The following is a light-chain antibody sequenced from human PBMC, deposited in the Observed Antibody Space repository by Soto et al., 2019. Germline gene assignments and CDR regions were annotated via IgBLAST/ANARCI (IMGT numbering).Light chain of an antibody. Sequence: DIQMTQSPSTLSASVGDRVTITCRASQSISSWLAWYQQKPGKAPKLLIYRASTLESGVPSRCSGSGSGTEFTLTISSLQANDFATYYCQQYNSYPYTFGQGIKLEIK. CDR3: QQYNSYPYT. CDR1: QSISSW. J-gene: IGKJ2*01. CDR2: RAS. V-gene: IGKV1-5*03.